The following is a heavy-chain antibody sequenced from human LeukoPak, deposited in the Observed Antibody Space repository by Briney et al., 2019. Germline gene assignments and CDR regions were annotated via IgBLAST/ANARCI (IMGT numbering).Heavy chain of an antibody. J-gene: IGHJ4*02. Sequence: SVKVSCKASGGTFSSYSISWVRQAPGQGLEWMGRIIPILGIANYAQKFQGRVTITADKSTSTAYMELSSLRSEDTAVYYCARDQGGSGYSYGYYWGQGTLVTVSS. CDR1: GGTFSSYS. CDR3: ARDQGGSGYSYGYY. D-gene: IGHD5-18*01. V-gene: IGHV1-69*04. CDR2: IIPILGIA.